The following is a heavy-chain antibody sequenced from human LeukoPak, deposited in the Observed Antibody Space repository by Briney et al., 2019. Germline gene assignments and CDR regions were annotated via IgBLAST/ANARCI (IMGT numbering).Heavy chain of an antibody. CDR2: ISGSGGST. CDR1: GFTFSNYA. CDR3: ARLTVTHAFDI. D-gene: IGHD4-17*01. Sequence: GGSLRLSCAASGFTFSNYAMTWVRQAPGKGLEWVSVISGSGGSTYYADSVKRRFTISGDNSKNTLYLQMNSLRAEDTAVYYCARLTVTHAFDIWGQGTMVTVSS. V-gene: IGHV3-23*01. J-gene: IGHJ3*02.